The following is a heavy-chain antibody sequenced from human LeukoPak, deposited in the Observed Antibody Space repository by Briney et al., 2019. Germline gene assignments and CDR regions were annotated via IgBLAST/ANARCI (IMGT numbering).Heavy chain of an antibody. CDR2: ISYDGGNK. CDR1: GFTFSSYA. Sequence: GGSLRLSCAASGFTFSSYAMHWVRQAPGKGLEWVAVISYDGGNKYYADSVKGRFTISRDNSKNTLYLQMNSLRAEDTAVYYCAREGVAAAAYYFDYWGQGTLVTVSS. CDR3: AREGVAAAAYYFDY. J-gene: IGHJ4*02. D-gene: IGHD6-13*01. V-gene: IGHV3-30-3*01.